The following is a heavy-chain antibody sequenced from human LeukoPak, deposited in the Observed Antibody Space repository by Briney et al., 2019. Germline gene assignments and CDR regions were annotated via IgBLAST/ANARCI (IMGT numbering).Heavy chain of an antibody. CDR1: GFTVSSNY. J-gene: IGHJ4*02. Sequence: GGSLRLSCAASGFTVSSNYMSWVRQAPGKGLEWVSVIYSGGSTYYADSVKGRLTISRDNSKNTLYLQMNSLRAEDTAVYYCAKIAYSSGWQYDYWGQGTLVTVSS. D-gene: IGHD6-25*01. CDR3: AKIAYSSGWQYDY. CDR2: IYSGGST. V-gene: IGHV3-53*01.